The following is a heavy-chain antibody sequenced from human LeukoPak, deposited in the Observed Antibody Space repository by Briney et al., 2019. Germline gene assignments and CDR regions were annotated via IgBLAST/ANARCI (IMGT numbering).Heavy chain of an antibody. Sequence: GGSLRLSCAASRFSFSNYWMHWVRHAPGKGLVWVSRVKSDGSNPSYADSVKGRFTISRDNAENMLYLQTNTLGAEDTAVYYCARDIVSGSGSLDYWGQGTLVTVSS. CDR1: RFSFSNYW. D-gene: IGHD3-10*01. CDR3: ARDIVSGSGSLDY. CDR2: VKSDGSNP. V-gene: IGHV3-74*01. J-gene: IGHJ4*02.